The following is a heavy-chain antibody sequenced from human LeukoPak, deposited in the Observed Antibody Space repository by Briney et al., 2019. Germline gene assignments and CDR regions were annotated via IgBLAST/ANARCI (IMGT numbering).Heavy chain of an antibody. CDR2: IIPIFGTA. CDR3: ARGPHNYYYMDV. V-gene: IGHV1-69*13. CDR1: GGTFTSYA. Sequence: GASVKVSCKASGGTFTSYAISWVRQAPGQGLEWMGGIIPIFGTANYARKFQGRVTITADESTSTAYMELSSLRSEDTAAYYCARGPHNYYYMDVWGKGTTVTVSS. J-gene: IGHJ6*03.